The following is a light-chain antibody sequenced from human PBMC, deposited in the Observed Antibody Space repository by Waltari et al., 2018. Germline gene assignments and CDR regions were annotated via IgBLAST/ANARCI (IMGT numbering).Light chain of an antibody. CDR2: ATS. Sequence: IVLTQSPGTLSLSPGERATLSCRASQTITSLAWYQQTPGQAPRLLIYATSTRATGIPPRFTGSVSGTDFTLTINGLEPDDSAVYYCQQRSGWPLTFGGGTKVEIK. CDR3: QQRSGWPLT. CDR1: QTITS. V-gene: IGKV3-11*01. J-gene: IGKJ4*01.